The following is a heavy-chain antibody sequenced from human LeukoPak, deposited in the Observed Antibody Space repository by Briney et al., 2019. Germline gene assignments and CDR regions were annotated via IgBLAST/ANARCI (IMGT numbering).Heavy chain of an antibody. CDR1: GGTFSSYA. J-gene: IGHJ4*02. Sequence: ASVKVSCTASGGTFSSYAISWVRQAPGQGLEWMGGIIPIFGTANYAQKFQGRVTITADESTSTAYMELSSLRSEDAAVYYCATLSGNPTMRPIDYWGQGTLVTVSS. V-gene: IGHV1-69*13. CDR2: IIPIFGTA. D-gene: IGHD4-23*01. CDR3: ATLSGNPTMRPIDY.